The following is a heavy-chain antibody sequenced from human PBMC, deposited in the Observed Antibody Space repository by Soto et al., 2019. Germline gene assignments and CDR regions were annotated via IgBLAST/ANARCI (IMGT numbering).Heavy chain of an antibody. V-gene: IGHV3-23*01. CDR1: EFTFSSYA. Sequence: GGSLGLSCAASEFTFSSYAMIWVRQAPGKGLEWPSTISGSGSSTYYADSVKGRFTISRDNSKDTLYLQMNSLRAEDTAVYYCAKTSETWLGELLKEYFFDYWGQGALVTVSS. CDR3: AKTSETWLGELLKEYFFDY. CDR2: ISGSGSST. D-gene: IGHD3-10*01. J-gene: IGHJ4*02.